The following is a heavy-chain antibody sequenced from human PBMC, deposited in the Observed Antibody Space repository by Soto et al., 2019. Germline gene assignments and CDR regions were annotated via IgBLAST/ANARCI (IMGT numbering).Heavy chain of an antibody. Sequence: GGGQRNSGSAPWLKPNSYIIHRVPPAPGKRLEWLSSISSSGYIFSTDSVRGRFTISRDNAKNSVYLQINSLRAEDTAVYFCARDCSGGSCYPGMDVWGQGTTVTVSS. CDR3: ARDCSGGSCYPGMDV. CDR2: ISSSGYI. CDR1: WLKPNSYI. V-gene: IGHV3-21*01. J-gene: IGHJ6*02. D-gene: IGHD2-15*01.